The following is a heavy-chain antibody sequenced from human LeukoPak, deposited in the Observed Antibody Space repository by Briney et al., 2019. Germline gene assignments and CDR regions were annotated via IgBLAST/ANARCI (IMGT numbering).Heavy chain of an antibody. CDR2: IWYDGSKK. D-gene: IGHD6-13*01. Sequence: HPGESLRLSCAASGFTLSTYGMPWVRQAPGKGLEWVAVIWYDGSKKYHADSVKGRSTISRDNSKNTLYLQMNSLRPEDTAVYYCAAAGNSASLAYWGQGTLVTVSS. CDR1: GFTLSTYG. V-gene: IGHV3-33*01. CDR3: AAAGNSASLAY. J-gene: IGHJ4*02.